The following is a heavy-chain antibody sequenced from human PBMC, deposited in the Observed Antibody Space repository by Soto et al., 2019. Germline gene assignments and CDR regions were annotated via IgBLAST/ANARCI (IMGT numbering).Heavy chain of an antibody. CDR3: AVSNFGVVSGMDV. J-gene: IGHJ6*02. Sequence: PSETLSLTCAVSGGPISGGDYSWSWIRQPPGKGLEWIGFIYHSGSTYYNPSLKSRVTISVDRSKNQFSLKLRPVTAADTAVYYCAVSNFGVVSGMDVWGQGTTVTVSS. CDR2: IYHSGST. V-gene: IGHV4-30-2*01. D-gene: IGHD3-3*01. CDR1: GGPISGGDYS.